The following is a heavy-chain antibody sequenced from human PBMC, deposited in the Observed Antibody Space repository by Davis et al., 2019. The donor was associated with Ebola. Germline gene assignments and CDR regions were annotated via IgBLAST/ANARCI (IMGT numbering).Heavy chain of an antibody. V-gene: IGHV3-48*01. CDR1: GFSFNSYT. D-gene: IGHD1-14*01. J-gene: IGHJ6*02. CDR3: ARTRSHRSIPRTPAYYYGRDV. Sequence: GESLKISCIASGFSFNSYTMNWVRQAPGKGLEWLSYITNGGRTNSYADSVKGRFTVSRDNAKNSLFLQMNSLRAEDTAVYYCARTRSHRSIPRTPAYYYGRDVWGQGTTISVSS. CDR2: ITNGGRTN.